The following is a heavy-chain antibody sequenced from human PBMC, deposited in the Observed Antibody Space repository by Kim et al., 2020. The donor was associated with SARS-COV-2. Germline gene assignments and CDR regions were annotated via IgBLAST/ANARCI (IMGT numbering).Heavy chain of an antibody. CDR2: IWYDGSNK. V-gene: IGHV3-33*01. Sequence: GGSLRLSCAASGFGFGVYGMNWVRQAPGKGLEWVAVIWYDGSNKDYADSVKGRFTISRDNSKNTLFLQMDSLRADDTAVYFCARGRLCSSSNCYSYLDV. CDR3: ARGRLCSSSNCYSYLDV. D-gene: IGHD2-2*01. J-gene: IGHJ6*03. CDR1: GFGFGVYG.